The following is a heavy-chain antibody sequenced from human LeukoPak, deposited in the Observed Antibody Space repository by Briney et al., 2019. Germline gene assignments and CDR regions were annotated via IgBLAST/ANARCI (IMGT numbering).Heavy chain of an antibody. D-gene: IGHD2-15*01. Sequence: GASVKVSCKASGYTFTGYYMHWVRQAPGQGLEWVGWINPNSGGTNYAQKFQGRVTMTRDTSISTAYMELSRLRSDDTAVYYCSRMNGRAVVAATDYWGQGTLVTVSS. CDR1: GYTFTGYY. CDR3: SRMNGRAVVAATDY. J-gene: IGHJ4*02. CDR2: INPNSGGT. V-gene: IGHV1-2*02.